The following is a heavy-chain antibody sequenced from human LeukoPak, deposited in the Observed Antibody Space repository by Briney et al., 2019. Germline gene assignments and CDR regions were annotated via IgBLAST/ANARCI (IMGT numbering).Heavy chain of an antibody. J-gene: IGHJ4*02. CDR2: IYYSGST. CDR3: ARSEVTSSSLYFDY. V-gene: IGHV4-59*12. CDR1: GGSISSYY. D-gene: IGHD6-13*01. Sequence: PSETLSLTCTVSGGSISSYYWSWIRQPPGKGLEWIGYIYYSGSTNYNPSLKSRVTISVDTSKNQFSLKLSSVTAADTAVYYCARSEVTSSSLYFDYWGQGILVTVSS.